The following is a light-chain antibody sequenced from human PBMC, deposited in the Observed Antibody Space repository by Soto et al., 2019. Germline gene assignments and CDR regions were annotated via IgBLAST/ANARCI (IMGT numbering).Light chain of an antibody. CDR1: QIISSW. Sequence: DIQMTQSPSTLSASVGDRVTITCRASQIISSWLAWYQQKPGKAPKPLIYKASSLEGGVPSRFSGSGSGTEFTLTISSLQPDDFATYYCQQYSSYPVTFGQGTKVEVK. V-gene: IGKV1-5*03. CDR3: QQYSSYPVT. CDR2: KAS. J-gene: IGKJ1*01.